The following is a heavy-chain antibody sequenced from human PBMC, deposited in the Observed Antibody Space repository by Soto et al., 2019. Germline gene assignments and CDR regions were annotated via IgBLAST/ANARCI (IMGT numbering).Heavy chain of an antibody. V-gene: IGHV3-30-3*01. CDR2: ISYDGSHK. CDR3: ARDQSRKLNYFDY. Sequence: VGSLRLSCAASGFTFSSHAIHWIRQAPGKGLEWVAIISYDGSHKYFADSVKGRFTISRDNSKNTLYLQMNSLRAEDTAVYYCARDQSRKLNYFDYWGQGTLVTVSS. CDR1: GFTFSSHA. J-gene: IGHJ4*02.